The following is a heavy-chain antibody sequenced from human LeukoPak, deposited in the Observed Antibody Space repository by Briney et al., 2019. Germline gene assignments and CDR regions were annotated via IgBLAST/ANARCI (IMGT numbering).Heavy chain of an antibody. CDR3: ACYYDSSGSPYYFDY. Sequence: GGSLRLSCAASGFTFSSYGMHWVRQAPGKGLEWVAVIWYDGSNKYYADSVKGRFTISRDNPKNTLYLQMNSLRAEDTAVYYCACYYDSSGSPYYFDYWGQGTLVTVSS. V-gene: IGHV3-33*01. D-gene: IGHD3-22*01. CDR1: GFTFSSYG. CDR2: IWYDGSNK. J-gene: IGHJ4*02.